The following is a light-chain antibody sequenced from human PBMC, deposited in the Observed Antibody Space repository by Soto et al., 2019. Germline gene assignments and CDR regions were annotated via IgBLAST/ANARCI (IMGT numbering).Light chain of an antibody. J-gene: IGLJ1*01. CDR3: AAWDDSLSVP. V-gene: IGLV1-47*01. CDR1: SSNIGKNH. Sequence: QSVLTQPHSASGTPGQRVTNSCSGSSSNIGKNHVYWYQQLPGTAPKLLIDGNNPRPSGVPDRFSGSKSGTSASLAISGLGSEDEADYYCAAWDDSLSVPFGTGTKVTVL. CDR2: GNN.